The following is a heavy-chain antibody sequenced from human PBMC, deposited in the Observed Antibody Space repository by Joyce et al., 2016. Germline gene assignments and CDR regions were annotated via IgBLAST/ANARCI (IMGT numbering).Heavy chain of an antibody. V-gene: IGHV3-43*01. Sequence: EVQLVESGGAVVQPGGFLRLSCVASGFKFDDYTMNWVRQAPGKGLEWVSLSSWDGHSTYYADSVEGRFTISRDNSENSLYLQMDSLRTEDTAFYYCAKDRAVAGTGFWFDPWGHGTLVTVSS. J-gene: IGHJ5*02. CDR2: SSWDGHST. CDR3: AKDRAVAGTGFWFDP. CDR1: GFKFDDYT. D-gene: IGHD6-19*01.